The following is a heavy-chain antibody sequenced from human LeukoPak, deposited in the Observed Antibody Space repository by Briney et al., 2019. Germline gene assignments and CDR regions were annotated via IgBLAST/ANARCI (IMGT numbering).Heavy chain of an antibody. CDR3: ARDFSRGYDFWSGRTEVCFDP. D-gene: IGHD3-3*01. CDR2: INPSGGST. Sequence: GASVKVSCKASGYTFTGYYMHWVRQAPGQGLEWMGWINPSGGSTSYAQKFQGRVTMTRDTSTSTVYMELSSLRSEDTAVYYCARDFSRGYDFWSGRTEVCFDPWGQGTLVTVSS. V-gene: IGHV1-46*01. J-gene: IGHJ5*02. CDR1: GYTFTGYY.